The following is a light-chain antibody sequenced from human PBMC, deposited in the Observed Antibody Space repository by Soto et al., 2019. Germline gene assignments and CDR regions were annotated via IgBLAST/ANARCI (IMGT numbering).Light chain of an antibody. V-gene: IGLV1-44*01. J-gene: IGLJ3*02. Sequence: QSVLTQPPSASGTPGQRVTISCSGSGTNIGINTVNWYQQLPGTAPKLLIYNNNQRSSGVSDRFSGSKSGASASLAISGLHPEDEGHYFCAAWDDSRNGPQFGGGTQLTVL. CDR3: AAWDDSRNGPQ. CDR1: GTNIGINT. CDR2: NNN.